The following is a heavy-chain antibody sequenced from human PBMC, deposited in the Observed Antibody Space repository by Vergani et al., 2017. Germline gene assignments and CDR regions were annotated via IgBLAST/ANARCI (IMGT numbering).Heavy chain of an antibody. CDR1: GGSISSYY. D-gene: IGHD3-22*01. CDR2: IYYSGST. V-gene: IGHV4-59*01. J-gene: IGHJ3*02. CDR3: ARSYYYDSLDACDI. Sequence: QVQLQESGPGLVKPSETLSLTCTVSGGSISSYYWSWIRQPPGKGLEWIGYIYYSGSTNYNPSLKSRVTISVDTSKNQFSLKLSSVTAADTAVYYCARSYYYDSLDACDIWGQGTMVTVSS.